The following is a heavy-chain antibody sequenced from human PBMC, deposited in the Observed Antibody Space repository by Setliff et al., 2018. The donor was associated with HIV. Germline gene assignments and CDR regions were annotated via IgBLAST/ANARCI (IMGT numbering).Heavy chain of an antibody. J-gene: IGHJ5*02. CDR3: ATYADRESNRFDP. D-gene: IGHD3-10*01. Sequence: SETLSLTCAVYGGSFSGYYWSWIRQPPGKGLEWIGEINHSGSTNYNPSLKSRASISVDKSRNHFSLKLSGMTAADTAVYYCATYADRESNRFDPWGQGILVTVSS. V-gene: IGHV4-34*01. CDR2: INHSGST. CDR1: GGSFSGYY.